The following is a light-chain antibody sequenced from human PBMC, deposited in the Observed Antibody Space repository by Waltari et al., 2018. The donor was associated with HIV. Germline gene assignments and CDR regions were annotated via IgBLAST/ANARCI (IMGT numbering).Light chain of an antibody. V-gene: IGKV4-1*01. CDR1: QSLLYSSNNKNY. J-gene: IGKJ2*01. Sequence: DVVVTQSPDSLALSVGERATLNCKSSQSLLYSSNNKNYLAWYQQKPGQPPKLLIYWASTLGSGVPDRFSGGGSGTDFTLTINSLQAEDVAVYYCQQYYLVPYTFGQGTKLEIK. CDR3: QQYYLVPYT. CDR2: WAS.